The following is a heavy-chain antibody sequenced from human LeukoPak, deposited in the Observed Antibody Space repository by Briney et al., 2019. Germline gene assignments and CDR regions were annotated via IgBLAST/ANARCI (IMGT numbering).Heavy chain of an antibody. V-gene: IGHV3-74*01. J-gene: IGHJ4*02. CDR3: ARESSSVWYIWGKPDY. D-gene: IGHD6-19*01. Sequence: PGGSLRLSCAASGFTFSSYWMHWVRQAPGKGLVCVSRINSDGSSTSYADSVKGRFTISRDNAKNTLYLQMNSLRAEDTAVYYCARESSSVWYIWGKPDYWGQGTLVTVSS. CDR2: INSDGSST. CDR1: GFTFSSYW.